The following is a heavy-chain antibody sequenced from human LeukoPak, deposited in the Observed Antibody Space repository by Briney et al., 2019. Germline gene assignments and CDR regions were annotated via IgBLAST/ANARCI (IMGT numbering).Heavy chain of an antibody. CDR1: GFTFSSYG. CDR2: IRYDGSNK. V-gene: IGHV3-30*02. CDR3: AGYYYDSSGSKGDY. J-gene: IGHJ4*02. D-gene: IGHD3-22*01. Sequence: GGSLRLSCAASGFTFSSYGMHWVRQAPGKGLEWVAFIRYDGSNKYYADSVKGRFTISRDNSKNTLYLQMNSLRAEDTAVYYCAGYYYDSSGSKGDYWGQGTLVTVSS.